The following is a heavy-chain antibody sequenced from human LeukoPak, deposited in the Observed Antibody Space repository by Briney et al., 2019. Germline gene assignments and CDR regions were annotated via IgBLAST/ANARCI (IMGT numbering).Heavy chain of an antibody. D-gene: IGHD2-2*01. CDR3: ARDLLVSGPEQLLFFSY. Sequence: GASVRVSCKASGYTFTSYGISWGRQAPGQGREWVGWISAYNGNTNYAQKLQGRVTMTTDTSTSTAYMELRSLRSDDTAVYYCARDLLVSGPEQLLFFSYWGQGTLVTVSS. J-gene: IGHJ4*02. CDR1: GYTFTSYG. CDR2: ISAYNGNT. V-gene: IGHV1-18*04.